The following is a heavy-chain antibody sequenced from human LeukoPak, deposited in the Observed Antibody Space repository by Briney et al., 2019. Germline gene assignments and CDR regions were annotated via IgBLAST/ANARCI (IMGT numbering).Heavy chain of an antibody. D-gene: IGHD3-16*02. CDR1: GGSISSGDYY. CDR2: IYYSGST. Sequence: PSETLSLTCTVSGGSISSGDYYWSWIRQPPGKGLEWIGYIYYSGSTYYNPSLKSRVTISVDTSKNQFSLKLSSVTAADTAVYYCARGGRWGDYVWGSYRSDAFDIWGQGTMVTVSS. CDR3: ARGGRWGDYVWGSYRSDAFDI. V-gene: IGHV4-30-4*01. J-gene: IGHJ3*02.